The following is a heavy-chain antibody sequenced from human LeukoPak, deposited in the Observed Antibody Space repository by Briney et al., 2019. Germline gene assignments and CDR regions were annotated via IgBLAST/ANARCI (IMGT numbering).Heavy chain of an antibody. CDR1: GASVSSGSYY. J-gene: IGHJ4*02. D-gene: IGHD3-10*01. CDR2: IYYSGRT. Sequence: KPSETLSLTCTVSGASVSSGSYYWSWIRQPPGKGLEWIGYIYYSGRTNYNPSLTSRVTISVDTSKHQCSLKLSSVTAADTAVYYCARDVVTMVRGVIIAAFDYWGQETLVTVSS. CDR3: ARDVVTMVRGVIIAAFDY. V-gene: IGHV4-61*01.